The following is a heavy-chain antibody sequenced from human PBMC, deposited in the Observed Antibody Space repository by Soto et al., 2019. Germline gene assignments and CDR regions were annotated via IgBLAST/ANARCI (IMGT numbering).Heavy chain of an antibody. Sequence: PGGSLRLSCAASGFTFSSYAMSWVRQAPGKGLEWVSGISGSGDSTYYADSVKGRFTISRDNSKNTLYLQMNSLRAEDTAVYYCARVRLGAPTRYFDYWGQGTLVTVSS. CDR2: ISGSGDST. CDR3: ARVRLGAPTRYFDY. D-gene: IGHD1-26*01. CDR1: GFTFSSYA. V-gene: IGHV3-23*01. J-gene: IGHJ4*02.